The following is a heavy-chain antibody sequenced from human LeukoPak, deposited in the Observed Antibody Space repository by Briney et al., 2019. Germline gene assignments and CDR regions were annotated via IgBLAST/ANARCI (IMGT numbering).Heavy chain of an antibody. CDR2: ILSGGST. J-gene: IGHJ4*02. CDR1: GFTFGSYA. D-gene: IGHD5-18*01. CDR3: ARGPDTAMVLAPYYFDY. Sequence: GGSLRLSCAASGFTFGSYAMSWVRQAPGKGLEWVSTILSGGSTYYADSVKGRFTISRDNSKNTLYLQMNNLRAEDTAVYYCARGPDTAMVLAPYYFDYWGQGALVTVSS. V-gene: IGHV3-23*01.